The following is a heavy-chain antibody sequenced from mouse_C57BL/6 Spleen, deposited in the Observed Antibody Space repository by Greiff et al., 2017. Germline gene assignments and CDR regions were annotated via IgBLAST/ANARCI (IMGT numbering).Heavy chain of an antibody. CDR2: INPSSGYT. Sequence: QVHVKQSGAELAKPGASVKLSCKASGYTFTSYWMHWVKQRPGQGLEWIGYINPSSGYTKYNQKFKDKATLTADKSSSTAYMQLSSLTYEDSAVYYCAREDYGSSYEDYWGQGTTLTVSS. D-gene: IGHD1-1*01. CDR1: GYTFTSYW. CDR3: AREDYGSSYEDY. J-gene: IGHJ2*01. V-gene: IGHV1-7*01.